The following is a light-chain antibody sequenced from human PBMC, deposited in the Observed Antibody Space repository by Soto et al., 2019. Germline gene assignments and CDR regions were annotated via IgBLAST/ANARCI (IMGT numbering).Light chain of an antibody. V-gene: IGKV1-5*03. J-gene: IGKJ2*01. CDR3: QQYNAHTYT. CDR1: QSIHSC. Sequence: DFQMTQSPSTLSASVGDRVTITCRASQSIHSCLAWYQQKPGTTPKLLIYSASTLQSGVPSRFAGSGSGTEFTLTINNLQPDDYASYFCQQYNAHTYTFGQGTKLEIK. CDR2: SAS.